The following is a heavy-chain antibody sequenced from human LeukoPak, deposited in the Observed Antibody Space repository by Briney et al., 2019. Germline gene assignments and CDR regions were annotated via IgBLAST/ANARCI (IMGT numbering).Heavy chain of an antibody. Sequence: GESLRLSCAASGFTFSNYAIHWVRQAPGKGPEWAAVISYDGSNKYYADSVKGRFTISRDSYKNTLYLQMNSLSAEDTAVYYCARDSHTALQAYYYYYMDVWGKGTTVTVSS. CDR2: ISYDGSNK. CDR1: GFTFSNYA. V-gene: IGHV3-30*04. J-gene: IGHJ6*03. CDR3: ARDSHTALQAYYYYYMDV.